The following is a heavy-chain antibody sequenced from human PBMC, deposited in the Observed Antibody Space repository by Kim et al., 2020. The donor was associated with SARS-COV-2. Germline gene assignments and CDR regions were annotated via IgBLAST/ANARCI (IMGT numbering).Heavy chain of an antibody. V-gene: IGHV3-23*01. CDR3: ATTSQSPPNIKDY. D-gene: IGHD1-1*01. J-gene: IGHJ4*02. Sequence: YADSVKSRLTITRDNANNTKLLQMNGLRAEDTAVYYCATTSQSPPNIKDYWGQGALVTVSS.